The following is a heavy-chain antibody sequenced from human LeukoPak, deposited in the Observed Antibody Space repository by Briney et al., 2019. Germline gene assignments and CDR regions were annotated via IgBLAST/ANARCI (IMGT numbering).Heavy chain of an antibody. CDR2: IYYSGST. J-gene: IGHJ6*02. Sequence: SEALSLTCTVSGGSISSYYWSWIRQPPGKGLEWIGYIYYSGSTNYNPSLKSRVTISVDTSKNQFSLKLSSVTAADTAVYYCASTTGTTPRWGMDVWGQGTTVTVSS. CDR1: GGSISSYY. CDR3: ASTTGTTPRWGMDV. V-gene: IGHV4-59*08. D-gene: IGHD1-1*01.